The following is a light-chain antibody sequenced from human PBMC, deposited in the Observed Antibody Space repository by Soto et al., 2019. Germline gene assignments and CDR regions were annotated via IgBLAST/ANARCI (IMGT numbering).Light chain of an antibody. Sequence: EIVMTQSPATLSVSPGESATLSCRASQRISRNLAWYQQKPGQAPRLLIYGASTRATGIPARFSGSGSGTDFTLTITSLQSEDFAVYYCQQYDNWPWTFGQGTKVDIK. CDR1: QRISRN. V-gene: IGKV3-15*01. J-gene: IGKJ1*01. CDR3: QQYDNWPWT. CDR2: GAS.